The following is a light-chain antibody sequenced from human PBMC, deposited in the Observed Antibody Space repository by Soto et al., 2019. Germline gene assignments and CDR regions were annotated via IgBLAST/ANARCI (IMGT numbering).Light chain of an antibody. J-gene: IGKJ5*01. V-gene: IGKV3-11*01. CDR2: DAS. CDR3: QQRSSWIT. CDR1: QSVGSS. Sequence: EIVLTQSPATLSLLPGEIATLSCRASQSVGSSLAWYQLKAGQAPRLLLYDASNRATGIPARFSGSGSGTDFTLTISSLEPEDFAVYYCQQRSSWITFGQGTRLEIE.